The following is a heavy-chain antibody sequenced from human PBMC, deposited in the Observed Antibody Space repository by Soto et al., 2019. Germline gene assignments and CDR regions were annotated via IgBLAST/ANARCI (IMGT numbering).Heavy chain of an antibody. CDR1: GGSMTSVDQY. CDR3: ARELPQRQGRNMYX. Sequence: PSETLSLTFTVTGGSMTSVDQYWTWIRHRPGEGLEWFGYINHRGSLYYNPSLKSRVSMSVDTSKNQFSLNLSSVTAADTAVYYCARELPQRQGRNMYXWGQGTTVTVS. V-gene: IGHV4-31*03. CDR2: INHRGSL. D-gene: IGHD3-10*01. J-gene: IGHJ6*02.